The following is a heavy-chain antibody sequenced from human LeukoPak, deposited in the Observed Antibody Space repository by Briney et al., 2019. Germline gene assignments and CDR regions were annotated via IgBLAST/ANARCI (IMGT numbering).Heavy chain of an antibody. J-gene: IGHJ6*04. D-gene: IGHD4-17*01. CDR2: INHSGST. V-gene: IGHV4-34*01. Sequence: SETLSLTCAVYGGSFSGYYWSWIRQPPGKGLEWIGEINHSGSTNYNPSLKSRVTISVDTSKNQFPLKLSSVTAADTAVYYCAGPTTVTTSLGGYYYYGMDVWGKGTTVTVSS. CDR3: AGPTTVTTSLGGYYYYGMDV. CDR1: GGSFSGYY.